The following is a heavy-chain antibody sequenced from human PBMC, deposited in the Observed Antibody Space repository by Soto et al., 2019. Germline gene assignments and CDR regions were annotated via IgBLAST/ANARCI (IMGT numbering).Heavy chain of an antibody. CDR2: ISYDGSNK. CDR3: ATDDHRAPFDY. J-gene: IGHJ4*02. CDR1: GFTFSTYA. Sequence: PVGSLRLSCAASGFTFSTYAMHWVRQAPGKGLEWVAVISYDGSNKYYADSVKGRFTISRDNSKNTLDLQMNSLRAEDTAVYYCATDDHRAPFDYWGQGTLVTVSS. V-gene: IGHV3-30-3*01.